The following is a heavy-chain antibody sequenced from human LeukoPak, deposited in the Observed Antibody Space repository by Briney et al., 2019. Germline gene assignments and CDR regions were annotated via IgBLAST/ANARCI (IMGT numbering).Heavy chain of an antibody. J-gene: IGHJ4*02. CDR1: GYTLTSYG. CDR3: ARDAPRYYYGSGSNFDY. V-gene: IGHV1-18*01. Sequence: ASVKVSCKASGYTLTSYGISWVRQAPGQGLEWMGWISAYNGNTNYAQKLQGRVTMTTDTSTNTAYMELRSLRSDDTAVYYCARDAPRYYYGSGSNFDYWGQGTLVTVSS. CDR2: ISAYNGNT. D-gene: IGHD3-10*01.